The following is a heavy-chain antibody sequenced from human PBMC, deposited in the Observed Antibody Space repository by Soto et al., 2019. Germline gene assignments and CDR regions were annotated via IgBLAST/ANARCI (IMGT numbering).Heavy chain of an antibody. D-gene: IGHD6-19*01. CDR2: ISKDGRNT. CDR1: GFTFSIYA. Sequence: QVQLVESGGGVVQPGRSLRLSCAASGFTFSIYAIHWVRQAPGKGLEWVAVISKDGRNTYYADSVKGRFTISRDNSKNTLFLQMNSLRVEDTAVYYCARVTKEEWLVKWFDPWGQGTLVTVSS. V-gene: IGHV3-30*04. J-gene: IGHJ5*02. CDR3: ARVTKEEWLVKWFDP.